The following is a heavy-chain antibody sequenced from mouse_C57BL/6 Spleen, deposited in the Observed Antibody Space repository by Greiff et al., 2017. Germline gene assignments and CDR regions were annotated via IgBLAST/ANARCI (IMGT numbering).Heavy chain of an antibody. Sequence: QVQLQQPGAELVKPGASVKLSCKASGYTFTSYWMHWVKQRPGQGLEWIGMIHPNSGSTNYNEKFKSKATLTVDKSSSTAYMQLSSLTSEDSAVYYGARSLWDGAWFAYWGQGTLVTVSA. CDR3: ARSLWDGAWFAY. J-gene: IGHJ3*01. CDR1: GYTFTSYW. CDR2: IHPNSGST. V-gene: IGHV1-64*01. D-gene: IGHD4-1*01.